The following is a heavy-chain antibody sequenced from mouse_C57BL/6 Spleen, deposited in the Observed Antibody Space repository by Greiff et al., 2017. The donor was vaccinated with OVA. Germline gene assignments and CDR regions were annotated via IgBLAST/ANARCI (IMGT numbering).Heavy chain of an antibody. Sequence: EVQLQQSGPELVKPGASVKISCKASGYTFTDYYMNWVKQSHGKSLEWIGDINPNNGGTSYNQKFKGKATLTVDKSSSTAYMELRSLTSEDSAVYYCARGYYYGSPYYFDYWGQGTTLTVSS. CDR1: GYTFTDYY. J-gene: IGHJ2*01. CDR3: ARGYYYGSPYYFDY. CDR2: INPNNGGT. V-gene: IGHV1-26*01. D-gene: IGHD1-1*01.